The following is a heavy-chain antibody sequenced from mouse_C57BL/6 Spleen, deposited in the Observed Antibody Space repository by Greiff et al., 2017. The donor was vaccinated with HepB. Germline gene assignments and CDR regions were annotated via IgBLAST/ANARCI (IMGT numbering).Heavy chain of an antibody. Sequence: VNLMESGPGLVQPSQSLSITCTVSGFSLTSYGVHWVRQSPGKGLEWLGVIWSGGSTDYNAAFISRLSISKDNSKSQVFFKMNSLQADDTAIYYCASHYYGSSPSFAYWGQGTLVTVSA. CDR2: IWSGGST. J-gene: IGHJ3*01. D-gene: IGHD1-1*01. CDR1: GFSLTSYG. CDR3: ASHYYGSSPSFAY. V-gene: IGHV2-2*01.